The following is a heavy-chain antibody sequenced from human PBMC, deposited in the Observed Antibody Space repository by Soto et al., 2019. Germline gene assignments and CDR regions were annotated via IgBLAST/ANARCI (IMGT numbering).Heavy chain of an antibody. Sequence: DVQLVESVGDLVQPGGSLRLSCLASGFTISNYWMHWVRQPPGKGLEWVSRIKNDGSGAYYADSVNGRFTISRDNAKNTVYLQMNSLRVEDTAVYYCTRGDGDYHDGNGYLGRHWGQGPLVTVSS. CDR3: TRGDGDYHDGNGYLGRH. D-gene: IGHD3-22*01. CDR2: IKNDGSGA. V-gene: IGHV3-74*01. J-gene: IGHJ4*02. CDR1: GFTISNYW.